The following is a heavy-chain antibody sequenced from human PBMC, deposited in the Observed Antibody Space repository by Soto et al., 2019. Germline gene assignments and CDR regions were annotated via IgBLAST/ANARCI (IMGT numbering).Heavy chain of an antibody. J-gene: IGHJ5*02. CDR2: IIPIFGTA. CDR1: GGTFSSYA. V-gene: IGHV1-69*13. CDR3: ARGPNLGFNWNDPFDP. Sequence: GASVKVSCKASGGTFSSYAISWVRQAPGQGLEWMGGIIPIFGTANYAQKFQGRVTITADESTSTAYMELSSLRSEDTAVYYCARGPNLGFNWNDPFDPWGQGTLVTVSS. D-gene: IGHD1-20*01.